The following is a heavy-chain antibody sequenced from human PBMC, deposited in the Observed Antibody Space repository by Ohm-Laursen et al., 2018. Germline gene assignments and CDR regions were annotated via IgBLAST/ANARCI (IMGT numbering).Heavy chain of an antibody. J-gene: IGHJ4*02. CDR2: IYYSGST. D-gene: IGHD3-10*01. CDR1: GGSISSYY. V-gene: IGHV4-59*12. CDR3: ARGITMVRGVIIGFDY. Sequence: SETLSLTCTVSGGSISSYYWSWIRQPPGKGLEWIGYIYYSGSTNYNPSLKSRVTISVDTSKNQFSLKLSSVAAADTAVYYCARGITMVRGVIIGFDYWGQGTLVTVSS.